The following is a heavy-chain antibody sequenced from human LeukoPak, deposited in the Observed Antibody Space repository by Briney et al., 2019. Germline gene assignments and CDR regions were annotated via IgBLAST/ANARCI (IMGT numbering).Heavy chain of an antibody. D-gene: IGHD3-9*01. V-gene: IGHV3-30-3*01. CDR3: ARNLYDILTGYLDY. CDR1: GFTFSSYA. J-gene: IGHJ4*02. CDR2: ISYDGSNK. Sequence: PGRSLRLSCAASGFTFSSYATHWVRQAPGKGLEWVAVISYDGSNKYYADSVKGRFTISRDNSKNTLYLQMNSLRAEDTAVYYCARNLYDILTGYLDYWGQGTLVTVSS.